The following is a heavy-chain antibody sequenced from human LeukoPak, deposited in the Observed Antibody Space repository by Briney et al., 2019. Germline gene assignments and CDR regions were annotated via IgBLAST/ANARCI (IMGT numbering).Heavy chain of an antibody. D-gene: IGHD1-1*01. CDR3: ARDRGTWNDDGFDY. V-gene: IGHV4-34*01. Sequence: ASESLSLTCAVYGGSFSGYYWSWIRQPPGKGLEWIGEINHSGSTNYNPSLKSRVTISVDTSKNQFSLKLSSVTAADTAVYYCARDRGTWNDDGFDYWGQGTLVTVSS. CDR1: GGSFSGYY. J-gene: IGHJ4*02. CDR2: INHSGST.